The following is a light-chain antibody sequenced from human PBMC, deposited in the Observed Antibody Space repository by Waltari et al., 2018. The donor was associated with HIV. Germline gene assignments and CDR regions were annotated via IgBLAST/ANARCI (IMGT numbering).Light chain of an antibody. Sequence: QFAPTQPASVSGSPGQSTTISCTGTRNDVGNYNLVSWFQHHPGKAPKVIIYGVTKRPSGLSSRFSGSKSGNTASLTISGLQAEDEADYYCCSYAGDTTPYVFGSGTKVTVL. CDR1: RNDVGNYNL. CDR3: CSYAGDTTPYV. J-gene: IGLJ1*01. CDR2: GVT. V-gene: IGLV2-23*02.